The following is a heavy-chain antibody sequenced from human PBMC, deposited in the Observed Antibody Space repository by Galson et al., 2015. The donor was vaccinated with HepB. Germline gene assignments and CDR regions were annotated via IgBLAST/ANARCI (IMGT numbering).Heavy chain of an antibody. Sequence: SVKVSCKASGGTFSSYAISWVRQAPGQGLEWMGGIIPIFGTANYAQKFQARVTITADESTSTAYMELSSLRSEDTAVYYCARGGYSSSSRQYYFDYWGQGTLVTVSS. J-gene: IGHJ4*02. CDR2: IIPIFGTA. CDR3: ARGGYSSSSRQYYFDY. D-gene: IGHD6-6*01. V-gene: IGHV1-69*13. CDR1: GGTFSSYA.